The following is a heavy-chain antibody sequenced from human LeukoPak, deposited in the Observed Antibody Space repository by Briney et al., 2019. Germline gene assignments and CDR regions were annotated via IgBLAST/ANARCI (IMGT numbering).Heavy chain of an antibody. D-gene: IGHD2-8*01. J-gene: IGHJ2*01. CDR2: INHSGST. CDR3: ARVMVSRPWYFDL. Sequence: SETLSLTCAVYGGSFSSYYWSWIRQPPGKGLEWIGEINHSGSTNYNPSLKSRVTISVDTSKNQFSLKLSSVTAADTAVYYCARVMVSRPWYFDLWGRGTLVTVSS. CDR1: GGSFSSYY. V-gene: IGHV4-34*01.